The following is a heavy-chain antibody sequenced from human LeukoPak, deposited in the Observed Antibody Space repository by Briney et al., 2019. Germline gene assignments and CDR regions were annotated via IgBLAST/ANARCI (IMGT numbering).Heavy chain of an antibody. J-gene: IGHJ4*02. Sequence: VASVNVSCTASGFTFTSSAVQWVRQSRGQRLEWIGWIVVGSGNTNYAQKFQERVTITRDMSTSTDYMELSRLRSEDTAVYYCHYGNDHTEGDYWGQGTLVTVSS. D-gene: IGHD3-16*01. CDR1: GFTFTSSA. CDR2: IVVGSGNT. CDR3: HYGNDHTEGDY. V-gene: IGHV1-58*01.